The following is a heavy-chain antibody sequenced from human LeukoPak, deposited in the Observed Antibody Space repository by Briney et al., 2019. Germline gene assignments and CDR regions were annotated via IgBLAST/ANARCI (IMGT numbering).Heavy chain of an antibody. Sequence: GGSLRLSCAASGFTFSSYAMSWVRQAPGKGLEWVSAISGSGGSTYYADSVKGRFTISRDNSKNTLYPQMNSLRAEDTAVYYCAKVGDSSGWPKHFDYWGQGTLVTVSS. J-gene: IGHJ4*02. CDR3: AKVGDSSGWPKHFDY. CDR1: GFTFSSYA. V-gene: IGHV3-23*01. CDR2: ISGSGGST. D-gene: IGHD6-19*01.